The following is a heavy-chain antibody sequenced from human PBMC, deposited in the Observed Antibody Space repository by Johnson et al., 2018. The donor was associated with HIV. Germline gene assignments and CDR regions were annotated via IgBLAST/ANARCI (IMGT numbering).Heavy chain of an antibody. V-gene: IGHV3-30*02. CDR3: AAEARGVRGMLRMLAWSSGLDI. D-gene: IGHD3-3*01. J-gene: IGHJ3*02. Sequence: QVQLVESGGGVVRPGGSLRLSCAASGFTFSSYGMHWVRQAPGKGLEWVAVIWYDGSNKYYADPVKGRFTIPRDNSKNTLYLQMNSLRTEDTAVYYCAAEARGVRGMLRMLAWSSGLDIWGQGTKVNISS. CDR2: IWYDGSNK. CDR1: GFTFSSYG.